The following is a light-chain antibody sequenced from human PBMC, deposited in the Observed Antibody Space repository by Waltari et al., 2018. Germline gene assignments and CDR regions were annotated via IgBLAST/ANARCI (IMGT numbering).Light chain of an antibody. V-gene: IGLV3-1*01. CDR1: ELGAQY. J-gene: IGLJ2*01. CDR3: QAWDSNTVV. Sequence: SYELTQPPSVSVSPGQTARITCSGDELGAQYVCWYQQKPGQSPVVVIYQDKKRPSGIPERFSGSNSGNTATLTISETQAMDEADYYCQAWDSNTVVFGGGTKVTVL. CDR2: QDK.